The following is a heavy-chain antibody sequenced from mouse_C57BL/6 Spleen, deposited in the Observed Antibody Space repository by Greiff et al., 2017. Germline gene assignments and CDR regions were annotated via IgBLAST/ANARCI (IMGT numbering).Heavy chain of an antibody. CDR2: IDPETGGT. J-gene: IGHJ4*01. Sequence: VKLQQSGAELVRPGASVTLSCKASGYTFTDYEMHWVKQTPVHGLEWIGAIDPETGGTAYNQKFKGKAIMTADKSSSTAYMELRSLTSEDTALYYCTHYDRAMDYWGQATSVTVSS. CDR3: THYDRAMDY. V-gene: IGHV1-15*01. D-gene: IGHD2-4*01. CDR1: GYTFTDYE.